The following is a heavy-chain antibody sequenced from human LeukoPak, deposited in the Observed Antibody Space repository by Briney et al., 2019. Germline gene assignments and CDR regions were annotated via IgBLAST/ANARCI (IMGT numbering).Heavy chain of an antibody. V-gene: IGHV4-39*01. J-gene: IGHJ4*02. CDR1: GGSISSSSYY. D-gene: IGHD3-22*01. CDR2: IYYSGST. CDR3: ASLDYYDSSGPRISLDY. Sequence: SETLSLTCTVSGGSISSSSYYWGWIRQPPGKGLKWIGSIYYSGSTYYNPSLKSRVTISVDTSKNQFSLKLSSVTAADTAVYYCASLDYYDSSGPRISLDYWGQGTLVTVSS.